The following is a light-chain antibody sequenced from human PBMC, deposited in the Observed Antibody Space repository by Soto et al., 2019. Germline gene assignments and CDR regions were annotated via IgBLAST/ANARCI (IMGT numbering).Light chain of an antibody. Sequence: EIVLTQSPATLSVSPGEGATLSCRSSQSLSSSLAWYQQKPGQAPRLLIYGASTRATGIPARFSGSGSGTEFTLTISSLQSEDFAVYYCQQYKNWPPITVGQGTRLEIK. V-gene: IGKV3-15*01. J-gene: IGKJ5*01. CDR2: GAS. CDR3: QQYKNWPPIT. CDR1: QSLSSS.